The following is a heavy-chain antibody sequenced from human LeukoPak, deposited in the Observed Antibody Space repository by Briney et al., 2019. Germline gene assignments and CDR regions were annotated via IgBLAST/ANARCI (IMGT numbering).Heavy chain of an antibody. CDR2: ISGGGGST. J-gene: IGHJ3*02. Sequence: PGGSLRLSCAASGFTFSSYAMSWVRQAPGKGLEWVSAISGGGGSTYYADSVKGRFTISRDNSKNTLYLQMNSLRAEDTAVYYCAEGSRYFDWLSSMVAFDIWGQGTMVTDSS. CDR3: AEGSRYFDWLSSMVAFDI. CDR1: GFTFSSYA. D-gene: IGHD3-9*01. V-gene: IGHV3-23*01.